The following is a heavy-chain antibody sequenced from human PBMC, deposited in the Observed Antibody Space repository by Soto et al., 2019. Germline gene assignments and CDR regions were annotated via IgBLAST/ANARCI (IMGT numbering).Heavy chain of an antibody. J-gene: IGHJ5*02. CDR3: VRDILARHWWFEL. CDR2: IYHSGST. D-gene: IGHD3-9*01. V-gene: IGHV4-38-2*02. CDR1: VGSISRGYY. Sequence: PPETLSLASAFYVGSISRGYYWGWIRQPPGKGLEWIGSIYHSGSTYYNPSLKSRVTISVDTSKNQFSLKLSSVTAADTAVYYCVRDILARHWWFELWGQGTLVIVSS.